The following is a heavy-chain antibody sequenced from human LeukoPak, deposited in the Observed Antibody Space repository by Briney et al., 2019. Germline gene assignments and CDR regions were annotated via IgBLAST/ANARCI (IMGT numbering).Heavy chain of an antibody. CDR2: INHSGST. J-gene: IGHJ6*03. V-gene: IGHV4-34*01. D-gene: IGHD3-10*01. CDR3: ARQGSYGSGSYYIWFGSPAKNYYYYYMDV. Sequence: SETLSLTCAVYGGSFSGYYWSWIRQPPGKGLEWIGEINHSGSTYYNPSLKSRVTISVDTSKNQFSLKLSSVTAADTAVYYCARQGSYGSGSYYIWFGSPAKNYYYYYMDVWGKGTTVTISS. CDR1: GGSFSGYY.